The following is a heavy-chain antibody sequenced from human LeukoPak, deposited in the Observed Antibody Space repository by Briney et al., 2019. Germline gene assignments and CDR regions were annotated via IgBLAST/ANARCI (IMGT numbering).Heavy chain of an antibody. Sequence: GRSLRLSCAASGFTFSSYSMNWVRQAPGKGLEWVSSISSSSSYIYYADSVKGRFTISRDNAKNSLYLQMNSLRAEDTAVYYCASLDTAMVTSVYWGPGTLVTVSS. D-gene: IGHD5-18*01. CDR3: ASLDTAMVTSVY. CDR2: ISSSSSYI. CDR1: GFTFSSYS. J-gene: IGHJ4*02. V-gene: IGHV3-21*01.